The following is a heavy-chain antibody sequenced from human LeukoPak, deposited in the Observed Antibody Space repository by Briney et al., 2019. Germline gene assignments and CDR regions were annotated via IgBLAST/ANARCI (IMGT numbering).Heavy chain of an antibody. V-gene: IGHV4-61*08. CDR3: ARFGVDYDMDV. CDR1: GGSISSGGYY. CDR2: IHYSGRP. Sequence: PSQTLSLTCTVSGGSISSGGYYWSWIRQPPGKGLEWIGQIHYSGRPDYNPSLKSRVTISVDTSKNQLSLKVTSVTGADTAVYYCARFGVDYDMDVWGQGTTVTVSS. D-gene: IGHD3-16*01. J-gene: IGHJ6*02.